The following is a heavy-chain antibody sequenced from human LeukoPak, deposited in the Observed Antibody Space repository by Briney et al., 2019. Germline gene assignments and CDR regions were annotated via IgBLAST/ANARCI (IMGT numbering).Heavy chain of an antibody. D-gene: IGHD6-6*01. CDR2: ISSSGKYI. J-gene: IGHJ4*02. V-gene: IGHV3-21*01. CDR1: GFSFSSSS. CDR3: SSEVSRDISCCTA. Sequence: GGALRLSCAASGFSFSSSSMNWVRQAPGRGLEWVSSISSSGKYIYYADSMKGRFTVSRDNARSLVYLEMISLRAEDTAIYYCSSEVSRDISCCTAWGQGTLVTVSS.